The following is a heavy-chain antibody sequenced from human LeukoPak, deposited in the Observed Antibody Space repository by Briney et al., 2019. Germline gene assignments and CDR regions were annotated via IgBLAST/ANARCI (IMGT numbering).Heavy chain of an antibody. Sequence: GGSLRLSCAASGFTFSSYAMHWVRQAPGKGLEWVAVISYDGSNKYYADSVKGRFTISRDNSKNTLYLQMNSLRAEDTAVYYCARDQSSGSGSYGMDVWDQGTTVTVSS. J-gene: IGHJ6*02. CDR2: ISYDGSNK. CDR3: ARDQSSGSGSYGMDV. D-gene: IGHD3-10*01. CDR1: GFTFSSYA. V-gene: IGHV3-30*04.